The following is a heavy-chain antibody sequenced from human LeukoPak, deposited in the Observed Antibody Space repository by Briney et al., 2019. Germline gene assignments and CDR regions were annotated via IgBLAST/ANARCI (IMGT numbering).Heavy chain of an antibody. CDR2: INHSGST. J-gene: IGHJ3*02. D-gene: IGHD2-2*01. CDR3: ARPYCSSTSCWDSAFDI. CDR1: GGSFSGYY. Sequence: SETLSLTCAVYGGSFSGYYWSWIRQPPGKGREWIGEINHSGSTNYNPSLKSRVTISVDTSKNQFSLKLSSVTAADTAVYYCARPYCSSTSCWDSAFDIWGQGTMVTVSS. V-gene: IGHV4-34*01.